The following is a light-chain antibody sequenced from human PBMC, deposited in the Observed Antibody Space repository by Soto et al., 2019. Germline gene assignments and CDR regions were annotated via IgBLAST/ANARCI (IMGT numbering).Light chain of an antibody. CDR3: QQYKNGVT. J-gene: IGKJ5*01. Sequence: ETVMTQSPATLSVSPGERATLSCRASQSVSSDLAWYQQKPGQAPRLLIYHTSTRATGIPARFSGSGSGTEFSLSITSLQSEDFAVYYCQQYKNGVTFGQGTRLEIK. CDR1: QSVSSD. V-gene: IGKV3-15*01. CDR2: HTS.